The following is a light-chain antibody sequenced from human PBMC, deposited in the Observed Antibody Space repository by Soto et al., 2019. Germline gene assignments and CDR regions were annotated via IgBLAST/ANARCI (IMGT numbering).Light chain of an antibody. CDR2: EVN. V-gene: IGLV2-18*02. Sequence: QSALTQPASVSGSPGQSITISCTGTSSDIGSYNRVSWYQQPPGTAPKLIIYEVNNRPSGVPDRFSGSKSGNSASMTISGVQAEDEADYYCNAFTTGSTYVFGTGTKLTVL. J-gene: IGLJ1*01. CDR3: NAFTTGSTYV. CDR1: SSDIGSYNR.